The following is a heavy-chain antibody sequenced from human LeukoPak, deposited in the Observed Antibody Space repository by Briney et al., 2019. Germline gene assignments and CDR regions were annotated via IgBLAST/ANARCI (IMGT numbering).Heavy chain of an antibody. J-gene: IGHJ4*02. CDR3: AKVHVAAAGPGIDY. CDR1: GFTFSSYG. D-gene: IGHD6-13*01. CDR2: ISYDGSNK. Sequence: GGSLRLSCAASGFTFSSYGMHWVRQAPGKGLEWVAVISYDGSNKYYADSVKGRFTISRDNSKNTLYLQMNSLRAEDTAVYYCAKVHVAAAGPGIDYWGQGTLVTVSS. V-gene: IGHV3-30*18.